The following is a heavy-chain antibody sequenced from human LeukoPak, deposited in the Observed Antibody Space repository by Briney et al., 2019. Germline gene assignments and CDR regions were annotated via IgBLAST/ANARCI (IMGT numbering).Heavy chain of an antibody. J-gene: IGHJ3*02. Sequence: GGSLRLSCAASGFTVSSYSMNWVRQAPGKGREWVSSISSSSSYIYYADSVKGRFTISRDNAKNSLYLQMNSLRAEDTAVYYCARERDASDAFDIWGQGTMVTVSS. D-gene: IGHD5-24*01. CDR2: ISSSSSYI. CDR3: ARERDASDAFDI. V-gene: IGHV3-21*01. CDR1: GFTVSSYS.